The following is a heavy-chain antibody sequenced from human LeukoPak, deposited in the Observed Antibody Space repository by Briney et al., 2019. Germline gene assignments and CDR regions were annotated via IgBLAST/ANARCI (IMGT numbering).Heavy chain of an antibody. CDR1: GYTFTSYY. J-gene: IGHJ4*02. CDR3: ARESTPYYDILTGYSNFDY. D-gene: IGHD3-9*01. CDR2: INPSGGST. Sequence: ASVKVSCKASGYTFTSYYMHWVRQAPGQGLEWMGIINPSGGSTSYAQKFQGRVTMTRDTSTSTVYVELSSLRSEGTAVYYCARESTPYYDILTGYSNFDYWGQGTLVTVSS. V-gene: IGHV1-46*01.